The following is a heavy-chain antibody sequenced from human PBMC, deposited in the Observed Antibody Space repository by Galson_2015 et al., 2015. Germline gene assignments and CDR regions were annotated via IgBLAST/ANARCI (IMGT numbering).Heavy chain of an antibody. CDR1: GYTFTSYY. Sequence: SVKVSCKASGYTFTSYYMHWVRQAPGQGLEWMGIINPSGGSTSYAQKFQGRVTMTRNTSISTAYMELSSLRSEDTAVYYCAIPDIVVVPAANKLYYYYGMDVWGQGTTVTVSS. V-gene: IGHV1-46*01. J-gene: IGHJ6*02. D-gene: IGHD2-2*01. CDR3: AIPDIVVVPAANKLYYYYGMDV. CDR2: INPSGGST.